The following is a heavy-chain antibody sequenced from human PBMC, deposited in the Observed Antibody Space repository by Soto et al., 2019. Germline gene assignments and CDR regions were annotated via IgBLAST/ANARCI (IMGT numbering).Heavy chain of an antibody. Sequence: GGSLRLSCAASGFTFSSYWMSWVRQAPGKGLEWVAGISWNSGNIDFGDSVKGRFTISRDNSKSTLYLQMGSLRAEDMAVYYCARDYCPGGVCYTIFDYWGQGTLVTVSS. CDR1: GFTFSSYW. V-gene: IGHV3-21*06. D-gene: IGHD2-8*02. CDR3: ARDYCPGGVCYTIFDY. J-gene: IGHJ4*02. CDR2: ISWNSGNI.